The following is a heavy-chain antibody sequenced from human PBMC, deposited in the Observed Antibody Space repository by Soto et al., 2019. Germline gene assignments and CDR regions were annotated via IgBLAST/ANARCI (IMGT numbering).Heavy chain of an antibody. CDR1: GFTFSSYA. Sequence: EVQLLESGGGLVQPGGSLRLSCAASGFTFSSYAMSWVRQAPGKGLEWVSAISGSGGSTYYADSVKGRFTISRDNFKNTLYLQMNSLRAEDTAVYYCAKDGPVPDSSGYYYDYYYGMDVWGQGTTVTVSS. V-gene: IGHV3-23*01. CDR3: AKDGPVPDSSGYYYDYYYGMDV. D-gene: IGHD3-22*01. J-gene: IGHJ6*02. CDR2: ISGSGGST.